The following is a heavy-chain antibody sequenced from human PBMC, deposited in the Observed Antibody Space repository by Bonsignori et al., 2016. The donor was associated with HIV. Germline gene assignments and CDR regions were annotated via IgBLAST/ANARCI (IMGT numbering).Heavy chain of an antibody. J-gene: IGHJ3*02. CDR3: AILTGYRDAFDI. Sequence: VRQAPGKGLEWVAFIRFDGTNEYYADSVKGRFTISRDNSKNTLYLQMNSLRAEDTAVYYCAILTGYRDAFDIWGQGTMVTVSS. V-gene: IGHV3-30*02. D-gene: IGHD3-9*01. CDR2: IRFDGTNE.